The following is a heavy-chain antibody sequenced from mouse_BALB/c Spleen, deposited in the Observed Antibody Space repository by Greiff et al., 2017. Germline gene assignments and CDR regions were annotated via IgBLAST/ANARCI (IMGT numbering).Heavy chain of an antibody. CDR3: ARGLDHYYGPFAY. CDR2: ISSGGST. D-gene: IGHD1-2*01. J-gene: IGHJ3*01. CDR1: GFTFSSYA. Sequence: EVKLMESGGGLVKPGGSLKLSCAASGFTFSSYAMSWVRQTPEKRLEWVASISSGGSTYYPDSVKGRFTISRDNARNILYLQMSSLRSEDTAMYYCARGLDHYYGPFAYWGQGTLVTVSA. V-gene: IGHV5-6-5*01.